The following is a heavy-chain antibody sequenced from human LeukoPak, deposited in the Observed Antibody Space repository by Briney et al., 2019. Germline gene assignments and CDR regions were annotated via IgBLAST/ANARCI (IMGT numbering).Heavy chain of an antibody. J-gene: IGHJ4*02. CDR2: IWYDGSNK. CDR1: GFTFRSHG. CDR3: AGDRATSYFDY. V-gene: IGHV3-33*01. D-gene: IGHD1-26*01. Sequence: GGSLRLSCAASGFTFRSHGMHWVRQAPGKGLEWVAVIWYDGSNKYYTDSVKGRFTISRENSKNTLYLQMNSLRAEERAVYYCAGDRATSYFDYWGQGALVTISS.